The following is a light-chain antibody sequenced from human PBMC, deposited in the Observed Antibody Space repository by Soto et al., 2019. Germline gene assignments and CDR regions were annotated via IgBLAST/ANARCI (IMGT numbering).Light chain of an antibody. V-gene: IGKV1-12*01. CDR2: AAS. CDR3: QQDTSFPFT. CDR1: QLITNW. J-gene: IGKJ3*01. Sequence: DIQMTHSPSSVSASVGDRVTITCRASQLITNWLAWYQQKPGKAPKLLIYAASNLQSGVPSRFSGSGSGTDFTLTTNSLQPEDFATYYCQQDTSFPFTFGPGTKVDVK.